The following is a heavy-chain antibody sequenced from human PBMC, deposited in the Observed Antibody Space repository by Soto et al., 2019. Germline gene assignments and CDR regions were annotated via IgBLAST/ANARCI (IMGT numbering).Heavy chain of an antibody. CDR1: GFTFSRYG. D-gene: IGHD1-1*01. J-gene: IGHJ4*02. V-gene: IGHV3-33*01. CDR2: IWYDGSNK. CDR3: ARDSDDTIFDY. Sequence: QVQLVESGGGVVQPGRSLRLSCAASGFTFSRYGMHWVRQAPGKGLEWVAVIWYDGSNKYYADSVKGRFTISRDNSKNTLYLQMNSLRAEDTAVYYCARDSDDTIFDYWGQGTLVTVSS.